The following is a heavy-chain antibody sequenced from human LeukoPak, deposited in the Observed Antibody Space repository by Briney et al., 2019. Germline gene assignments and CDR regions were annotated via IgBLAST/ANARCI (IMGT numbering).Heavy chain of an antibody. J-gene: IGHJ5*02. CDR2: ISSSSSYI. V-gene: IGHV3-21*04. CDR3: AKLNTMIVVKVGENWFDP. Sequence: GGSLRLSCAASGFTFSSYSMNWVRQAPGKGLEWVSSISSSSSYIYYADSVKGRFTISRDNAKNSLYLQMNSLRAEDTAVYYCAKLNTMIVVKVGENWFDPWGQGTLVTVSS. D-gene: IGHD3-22*01. CDR1: GFTFSSYS.